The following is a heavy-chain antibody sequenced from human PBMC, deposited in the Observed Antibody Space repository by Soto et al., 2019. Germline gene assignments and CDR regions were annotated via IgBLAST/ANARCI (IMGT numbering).Heavy chain of an antibody. CDR2: ISYDGSNK. Sequence: QVQLVESGGGVVQPGRSLRLSCAASGFTFSTYGMHWVRQAPGKGLEWVAGISYDGSNKLYGDSVKGRFTISRDNSKSTRDLQMTSLRPEDTAVYYCAKDQEPIHAYVGNAGLFCGQGTLVTVSS. CDR1: GFTFSTYG. CDR3: AKDQEPIHAYVGNAGLF. D-gene: IGHD3-16*01. V-gene: IGHV3-30*18. J-gene: IGHJ4*02.